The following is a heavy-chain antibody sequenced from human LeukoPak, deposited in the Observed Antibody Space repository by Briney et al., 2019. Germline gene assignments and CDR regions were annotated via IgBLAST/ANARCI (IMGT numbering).Heavy chain of an antibody. CDR2: IIHSGST. Sequence: SEPLSLSCAVYGGSFSGYYWSWIRQSPGKGLEWIGEIIHSGSTNYTPSLKSRVTISVDTSKNQFSLKLSSVTAADTAVYYCARGGDSSAYYLLDAFDIWGQGTMVTVYS. CDR1: GGSFSGYY. V-gene: IGHV4-34*01. D-gene: IGHD3-22*01. J-gene: IGHJ3*02. CDR3: ARGGDSSAYYLLDAFDI.